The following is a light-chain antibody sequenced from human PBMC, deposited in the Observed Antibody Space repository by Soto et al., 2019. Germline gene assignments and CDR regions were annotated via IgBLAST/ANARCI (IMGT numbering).Light chain of an antibody. CDR2: GAS. J-gene: IGKJ2*01. Sequence: EIVMTQSPATLSVSPGERATLSCRASQSVSSNLAWYQQKPGQAPRLLIYGASTRATGIPARFSGSGSGTEFTLTISSLQSEGFAVYYCQQYNNWPPRDTFGQGTKVDIK. V-gene: IGKV3-15*01. CDR3: QQYNNWPPRDT. CDR1: QSVSSN.